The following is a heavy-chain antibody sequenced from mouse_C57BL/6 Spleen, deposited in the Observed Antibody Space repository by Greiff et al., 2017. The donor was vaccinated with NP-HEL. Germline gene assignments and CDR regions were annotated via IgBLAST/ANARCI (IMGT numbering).Heavy chain of an antibody. CDR1: GYTFTDYY. D-gene: IGHD3-1*01. Sequence: VQLQQSGPVLVKPGASVKMSCKASGYTFTDYYMNWVKQSHGKSLEWIGVINPYNGGTSYNQKFKGKATLTVDKSSSTAYMELNSLTSEDSAVYYCARYGLLDEGFAYWGQGTLVTVSA. CDR2: INPYNGGT. J-gene: IGHJ3*01. V-gene: IGHV1-19*01. CDR3: ARYGLLDEGFAY.